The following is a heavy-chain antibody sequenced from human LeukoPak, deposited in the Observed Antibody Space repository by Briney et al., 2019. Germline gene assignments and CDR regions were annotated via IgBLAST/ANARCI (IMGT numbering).Heavy chain of an antibody. CDR1: GGSISSYY. D-gene: IGHD3-10*01. Sequence: SETLSLTCTVSGGSISSYYWSWIRQPPGKGPEWIGYIYYSGSTNYNPSLKSRVTISVDTSKNQFSLKLSSVTAADTAVYYCAVSSTMVRGVDYWGQGTLVTVSS. CDR3: AVSSTMVRGVDY. CDR2: IYYSGST. J-gene: IGHJ4*02. V-gene: IGHV4-59*01.